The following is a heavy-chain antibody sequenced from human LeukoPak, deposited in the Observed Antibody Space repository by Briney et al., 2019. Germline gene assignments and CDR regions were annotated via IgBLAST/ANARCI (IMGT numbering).Heavy chain of an antibody. CDR3: AKDSRRSWFGGDSK. V-gene: IGHV3-30*18. CDR2: ISTDGSNE. D-gene: IGHD3-10*01. CDR1: GFTFSDYG. Sequence: GTSLRLSCAASGFTFSDYGLHWVRQAPGKGLEWVALISTDGSNEDYADSVKGRFTISRDNSKNMLYLQMNSLRGDDTAVYYCAKDSRRSWFGGDSKWCQGTLVTVSS. J-gene: IGHJ4*02.